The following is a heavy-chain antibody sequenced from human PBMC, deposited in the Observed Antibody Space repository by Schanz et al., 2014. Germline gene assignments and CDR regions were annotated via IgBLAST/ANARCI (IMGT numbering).Heavy chain of an antibody. CDR3: ARGGYSSGWYDRDIAHFDY. V-gene: IGHV1-3*01. CDR2: INAANGNT. D-gene: IGHD6-19*01. J-gene: IGHJ4*02. CDR1: GYSFTPFP. Sequence: QVQLVQSWAEVKGPGASVKVSCKASGYSFTPFPIHWVRQAPGQRLEWMGWINAANGNTRYSQKFQGRVTITRDTSASTAYMELSGLRSEDTAVYYCARGGYSSGWYDRDIAHFDYWGQGTLVTVSS.